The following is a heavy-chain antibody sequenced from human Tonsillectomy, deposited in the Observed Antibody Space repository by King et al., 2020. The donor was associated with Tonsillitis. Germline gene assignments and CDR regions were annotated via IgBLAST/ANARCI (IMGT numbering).Heavy chain of an antibody. Sequence: VQLVESGGDLVQSGGSLRLSCAASGFTFSSYAMSWVRQAPGKGLEWVSGISGSGGSTYYADSVKGRLTISRDNSKHTLNLRMNSLRAEDTAVYYCAKDGGSSCHLGGYAFDIWGQGTMVTVSS. CDR3: AKDGGSSCHLGGYAFDI. D-gene: IGHD3-22*01. CDR2: ISGSGGST. V-gene: IGHV3-23*04. CDR1: GFTFSSYA. J-gene: IGHJ3*02.